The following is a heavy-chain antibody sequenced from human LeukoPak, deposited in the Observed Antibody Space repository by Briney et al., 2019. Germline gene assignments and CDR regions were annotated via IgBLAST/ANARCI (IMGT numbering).Heavy chain of an antibody. CDR2: TYYSGST. CDR3: ARETSAAPAGIYYYYYMDV. Sequence: PSQTLSLTCTVSGGSISSYYWSWIRQPPGKGLEWIGYTYYSGSTNYNPSLKSRVTISVDTSKNQFSLKLSSVTAADTAVYYCARETSAAPAGIYYYYYMDVWGKGTTVTVSS. CDR1: GGSISSYY. V-gene: IGHV4-59*01. D-gene: IGHD6-6*01. J-gene: IGHJ6*03.